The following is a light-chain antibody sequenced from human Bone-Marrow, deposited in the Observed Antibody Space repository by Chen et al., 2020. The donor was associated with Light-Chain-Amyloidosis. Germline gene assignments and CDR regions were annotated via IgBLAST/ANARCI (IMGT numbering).Light chain of an antibody. CDR1: SSDVGGDNH. CDR3: SSYTITNTLV. V-gene: IGLV2-14*01. CDR2: EVT. J-gene: IGLJ1*01. Sequence: QSALTQPASVSGSPGQSITISCTGTSSDVGGDNHVSWYQQHPDKAPKLMIYEVTNRPSWVPDRFSSSKSTNTASLTISGLQTEDEADYFCSSYTITNTLVFGSGTRVTVL.